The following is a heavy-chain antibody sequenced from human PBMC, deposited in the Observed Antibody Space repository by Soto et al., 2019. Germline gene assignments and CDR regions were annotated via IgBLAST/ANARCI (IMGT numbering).Heavy chain of an antibody. CDR1: GFTVSSNH. J-gene: IGHJ4*02. Sequence: GGSLRLSCAASGFTVSSNHMSWVRQAPGKGLEWVSVIYSGGTTYYTESVKGRFTISRDNSKNTLFLQMNSLRAEDTAVYYCAREATFGVFMVDDWGQGTLVTVSS. CDR3: AREATFGVFMVDD. D-gene: IGHD3-3*01. V-gene: IGHV3-66*01. CDR2: IYSGGTT.